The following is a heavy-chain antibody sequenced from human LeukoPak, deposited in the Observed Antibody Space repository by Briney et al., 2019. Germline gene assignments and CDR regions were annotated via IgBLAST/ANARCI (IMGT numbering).Heavy chain of an antibody. CDR3: ARRDYDFWSAYRYYFDY. J-gene: IGHJ4*02. D-gene: IGHD3-3*01. CDR2: IYPGDSDT. V-gene: IGHV5-51*01. CDR1: GYTFTSNW. Sequence: GESLKISCKGSGYTFTSNWIAWVRQMPGKGLEWMGIIYPGDSDTRYGPSFQGQVTISVDKSISTAYLQWSSLKASDSAMYYCARRDYDFWSAYRYYFDYWGQGTLVTVSS.